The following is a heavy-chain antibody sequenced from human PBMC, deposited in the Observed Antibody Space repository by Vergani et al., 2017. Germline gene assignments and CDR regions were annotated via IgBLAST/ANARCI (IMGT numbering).Heavy chain of an antibody. V-gene: IGHV3-21*05. J-gene: IGHJ6*02. D-gene: IGHD3-22*01. Sequence: EVQMVESGGGLVKPGGSLRLSCVASGFTFSHYSMNWVRQVPGKGLEWVSYISSSGSTIYYADSVKGRFTISRDNAKNSLYLQMNSLRAEDTAVYYCARKHISNYYDSSGYYYMGYYYGMDVWGQGTTVTVSS. CDR2: ISSSGSTI. CDR1: GFTFSHYS. CDR3: ARKHISNYYDSSGYYYMGYYYGMDV.